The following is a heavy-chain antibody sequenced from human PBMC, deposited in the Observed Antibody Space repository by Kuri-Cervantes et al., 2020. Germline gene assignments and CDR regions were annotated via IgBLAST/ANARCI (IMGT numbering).Heavy chain of an antibody. CDR2: INHSGST. V-gene: IGHV4-34*01. CDR3: ARSRRLGFLDY. J-gene: IGHJ4*02. Sequence: GSLRLSCAVYGGSLSGYYWSWIRQPPGKGLEWIGEINHSGSTNYNPSLKSRVTISVDTSKNQFSLKLSSVTAADTAVYYCARSRRLGFLDYWGQGTLVTVSS. CDR1: GGSLSGYY. D-gene: IGHD2/OR15-2a*01.